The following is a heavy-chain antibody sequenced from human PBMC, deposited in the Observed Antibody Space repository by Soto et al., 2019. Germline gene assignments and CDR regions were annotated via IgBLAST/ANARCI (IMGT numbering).Heavy chain of an antibody. J-gene: IGHJ3*01. CDR2: VNHNGRN. Sequence: QLHQQQWGAGLLKPSETLSLTCAAYGGSFSGYFWNWIRQTPGKGLEWIGKVNHNGRNNYNPSLKSRVTISLDMSKNQISLKLTSVTAADTAVYYCARGGSSDWQVAFDFWGQGTMVTVSS. CDR1: GGSFSGYF. V-gene: IGHV4-34*02. CDR3: ARGGSSDWQVAFDF. D-gene: IGHD6-19*01.